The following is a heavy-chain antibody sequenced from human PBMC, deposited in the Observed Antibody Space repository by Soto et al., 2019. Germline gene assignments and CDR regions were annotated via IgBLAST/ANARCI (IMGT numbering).Heavy chain of an antibody. V-gene: IGHV1-69*02. CDR3: ASEVQKYDFWSGYPDY. CDR1: GGTFSSYT. D-gene: IGHD3-3*01. CDR2: IIPILGIA. Sequence: QVQLVQSGAEVKKPGSSVKVSCKASGGTFSSYTISWVRQAPGQGLTWMGRIIPILGIANYAQKFQGRVTITADKSTSTAYMELSSLRSEDTAVYYCASEVQKYDFWSGYPDYWGQGTLVTVSS. J-gene: IGHJ4*02.